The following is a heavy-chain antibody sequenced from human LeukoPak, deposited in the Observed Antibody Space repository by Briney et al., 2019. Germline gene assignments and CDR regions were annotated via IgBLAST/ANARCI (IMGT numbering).Heavy chain of an antibody. CDR2: IYTSGST. CDR3: AREFNYYDSSGYYLDGLD. V-gene: IGHV4-61*02. D-gene: IGHD3-22*01. J-gene: IGHJ4*02. CDR1: GGSISSGSYY. Sequence: SQTLSLTCTVSGGSISSGSYYWSWIRQPAGKGLEWIGRIYTSGSTNYNPSLKSQVTISVDTSKNQFSLKLSSVTAADTAVYYCAREFNYYDSSGYYLDGLDWGQGTLVTVSS.